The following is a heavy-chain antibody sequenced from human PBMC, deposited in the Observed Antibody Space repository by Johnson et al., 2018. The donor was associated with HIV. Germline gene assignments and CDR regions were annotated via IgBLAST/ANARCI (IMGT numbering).Heavy chain of an antibody. Sequence: EQLVESGGGLVKTGGSLRLSCAASGFTFSYAWMSWVRQAPGKGLEWIGRIKSKTDGGTAEYAAPVKDRFTISRDDSKNTVYLQMNSLTTEDTAIYYCATYRSMSTMYVEIKGGAFDIWGQGTMVTVSS. CDR2: IKSKTDGGTA. CDR1: GFTFSYAW. V-gene: IGHV3-15*01. D-gene: IGHD3-16*01. J-gene: IGHJ3*02. CDR3: ATYRSMSTMYVEIKGGAFDI.